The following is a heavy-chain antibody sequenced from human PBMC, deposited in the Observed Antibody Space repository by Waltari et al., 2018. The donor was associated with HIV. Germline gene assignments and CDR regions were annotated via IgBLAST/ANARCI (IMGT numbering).Heavy chain of an antibody. V-gene: IGHV3-48*03. Sequence: EVQLVESGGGLVQPGGSLRLSCAASGFTFSSYEMNWVRQARGKGLEWVSNISSSGSNIYYADSVKGRFTISRDNAKNSLYLQMNSLRAEDTAVYYCASWWDAFDIWGQGTMVTVSS. CDR3: ASWWDAFDI. J-gene: IGHJ3*02. CDR2: ISSSGSNI. CDR1: GFTFSSYE. D-gene: IGHD2-8*02.